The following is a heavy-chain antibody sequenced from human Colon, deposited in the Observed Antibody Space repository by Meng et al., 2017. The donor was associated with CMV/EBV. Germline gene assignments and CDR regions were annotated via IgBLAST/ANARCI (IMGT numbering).Heavy chain of an antibody. J-gene: IGHJ4*02. CDR3: VRGGGIGVGDY. CDR1: GASISSTNY. D-gene: IGHD6-19*01. Sequence: SESLSLTCIISGASISSTNYWGLIRQPPGKGLEWIGNIHSSGATYYNQSLKSRVTISVDTTKNQVSLKVNSVTAADTAMYYCVRGGGIGVGDYWGQGTLVTVSS. CDR2: IHSSGAT. V-gene: IGHV4-39*07.